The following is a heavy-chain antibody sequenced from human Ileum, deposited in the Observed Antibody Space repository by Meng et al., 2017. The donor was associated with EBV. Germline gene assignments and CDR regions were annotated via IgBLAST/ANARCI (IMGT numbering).Heavy chain of an antibody. Sequence: HIPLKQHCPTRVKPTQTHTLTCTFSGFLPSTNGCGVGWIRQPPGKALEWLALIYWDDDKRYRPSLQNRLTITKDTSKNQVVFTVTNMDPVDTAKYYCVHRWGGNGWGPFDYWGQGTLVTVSS. D-gene: IGHD6-19*01. CDR2: IYWDDDK. CDR3: VHRWGGNGWGPFDY. V-gene: IGHV2-5*02. CDR1: GFLPSTNGCG. J-gene: IGHJ4*02.